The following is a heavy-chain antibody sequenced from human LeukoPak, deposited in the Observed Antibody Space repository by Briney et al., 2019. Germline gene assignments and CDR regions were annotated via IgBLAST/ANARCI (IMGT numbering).Heavy chain of an antibody. CDR1: GGSSSSTSYY. CDR2: MSYSGST. Sequence: SETLSLTCTVSGGSSSSTSYYWGWLRQPPGKGLEWIGTMSYSGSTYYNPSLKSRVTISVDTSKNQFSLKLSSVTAADTAVYYCARSTYCGGDCYPALGYWGQGTPVTVSS. V-gene: IGHV4-39*01. CDR3: ARSTYCGGDCYPALGY. J-gene: IGHJ4*02. D-gene: IGHD2-21*02.